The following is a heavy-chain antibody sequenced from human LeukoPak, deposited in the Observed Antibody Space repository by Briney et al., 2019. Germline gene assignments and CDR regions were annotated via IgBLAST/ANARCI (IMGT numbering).Heavy chain of an antibody. CDR1: GDSINGYY. CDR2: IYSGGST. D-gene: IGHD6-13*01. CDR3: ARGDSSSWSPFDY. Sequence: PSETLSLTCTVSGDSINGYYWSWIRQPPGKGLEWIGFIYSGGSTNYNPSLKSRVTISVDTSKNQFALRVNSVTAADTAVYYCARGDSSSWSPFDYWGQGTLVTVSS. J-gene: IGHJ4*02. V-gene: IGHV4-59*01.